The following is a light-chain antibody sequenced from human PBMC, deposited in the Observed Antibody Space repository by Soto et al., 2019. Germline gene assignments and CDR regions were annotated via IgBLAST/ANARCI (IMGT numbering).Light chain of an antibody. CDR2: DAS. CDR3: QQYNSYLFT. V-gene: IGKV1-5*01. CDR1: QSISSW. J-gene: IGKJ3*01. Sequence: DIQMTQSPSTLSASVGDRVTITCRASQSISSWLAWYQQKPGKAPKLLIYDASSLESGVPSRFSGSGSGTELTLTTSSLQSDDFATYYCQQYNSYLFTFGHGTKVDIK.